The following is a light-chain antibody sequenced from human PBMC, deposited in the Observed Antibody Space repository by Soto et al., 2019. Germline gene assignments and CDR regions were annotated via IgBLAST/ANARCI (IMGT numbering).Light chain of an antibody. CDR2: SAA. CDR3: QHYYMYRRT. CDR1: HWIXND. Sequence: THSPSTFSATEGDRVTITCLARHWIXNDLAWYQMKPGKVPKCLXASAASWQSGGPSRFSGSGSVTDFALTISCLQSDDFATYYCQHYYMYRRTFSQG. J-gene: IGKJ1*01. V-gene: IGKV1-8*01.